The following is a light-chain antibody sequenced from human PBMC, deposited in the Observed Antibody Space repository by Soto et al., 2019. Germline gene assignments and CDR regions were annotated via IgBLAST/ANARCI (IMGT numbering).Light chain of an antibody. CDR2: EVN. V-gene: IGLV2-14*01. CDR3: SSYTSSSTPVV. CDR1: SSDVGGYNY. Sequence: QSVLTQPASVSGSPGQSITISCTGTSSDVGGYNYLSWYQQHPGKAPKLMIYEVNNRPSGVSNRFSGSKSGNTASLTISGLQAEDEADYYCSSYTSSSTPVVFGGGTKLTVL. J-gene: IGLJ2*01.